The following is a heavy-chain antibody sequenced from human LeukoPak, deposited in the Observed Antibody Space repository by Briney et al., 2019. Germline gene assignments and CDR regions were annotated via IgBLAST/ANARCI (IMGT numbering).Heavy chain of an antibody. Sequence: ASVKVSCKASGYSFTGYYMHWVRQAPGQGLEWMGWINPNSGGTNYAQKFQGRVTMTRDTSISTAYMELSRLRSDDTAVYYCASQPNMVRERPVDYWGQGTLVTVSS. J-gene: IGHJ4*02. D-gene: IGHD3-10*01. V-gene: IGHV1-2*02. CDR2: INPNSGGT. CDR1: GYSFTGYY. CDR3: ASQPNMVRERPVDY.